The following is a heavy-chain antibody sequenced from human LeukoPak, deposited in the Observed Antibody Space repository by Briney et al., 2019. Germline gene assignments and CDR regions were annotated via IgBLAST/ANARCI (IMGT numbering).Heavy chain of an antibody. D-gene: IGHD6-19*01. J-gene: IGHJ4*02. CDR3: ARGRIAVAGKSSVFFDY. CDR1: GYTFTSYY. V-gene: IGHV1-46*01. CDR2: INPSGGST. Sequence: ASVKVSCKASGYTFTSYYMHWVRQAPGQGLEWMGIINPSGGSTSYAQKFQGRVTMTRDTSTSTVYMELSSLRSEDTAVYYCARGRIAVAGKSSVFFDYWGQGTLVTVSS.